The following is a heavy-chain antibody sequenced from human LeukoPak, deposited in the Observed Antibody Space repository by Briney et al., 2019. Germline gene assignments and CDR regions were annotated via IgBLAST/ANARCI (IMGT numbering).Heavy chain of an antibody. D-gene: IGHD6-6*01. Sequence: SETLSLTCTVSGGSNSSYYWSWIRQPPGKGLEWIGYIYYSGSTNYNPSLKSRVTISVDTSKNQFSLKLSSVTAADTAVSYCARDWGVSARPGYMDVWGKGTTVTVSS. V-gene: IGHV4-59*01. CDR2: IYYSGST. CDR3: ARDWGVSARPGYMDV. CDR1: GGSNSSYY. J-gene: IGHJ6*03.